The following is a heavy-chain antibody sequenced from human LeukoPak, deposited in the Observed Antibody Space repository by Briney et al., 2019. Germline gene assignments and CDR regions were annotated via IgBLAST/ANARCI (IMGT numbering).Heavy chain of an antibody. CDR1: GFTFSSYA. Sequence: GGSLRLSCAASGFTFSSYAMSWVRQAPGKGLEWVSAISGSGGSTYYADSVKGRFTISRDNSKHTLYLQMNSLRAEDTAVYYCAKASGGYFTQFDYWGQGTLVTVSS. CDR2: ISGSGGST. CDR3: AKASGGYFTQFDY. J-gene: IGHJ4*02. D-gene: IGHD3-22*01. V-gene: IGHV3-23*01.